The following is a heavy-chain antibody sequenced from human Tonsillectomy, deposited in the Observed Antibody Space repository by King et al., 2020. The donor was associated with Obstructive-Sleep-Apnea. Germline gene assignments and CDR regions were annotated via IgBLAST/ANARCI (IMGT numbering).Heavy chain of an antibody. CDR3: ASPYCSGTSCYLYFYGMDV. Sequence: VQLVESGGGVVQPGRSLRLSCAASGFTFSSYAMHWVLQAPGKGLEWVAVISSDGSHKYYADSVKCRFTCSRDNSKNTLYLQMNSLRAEDTAWYYCASPYCSGTSCYLYFYGMDVWGQGTTVTVSS. D-gene: IGHD2-2*01. J-gene: IGHJ6*02. CDR2: ISSDGSHK. CDR1: GFTFSSYA. V-gene: IGHV3-30*04.